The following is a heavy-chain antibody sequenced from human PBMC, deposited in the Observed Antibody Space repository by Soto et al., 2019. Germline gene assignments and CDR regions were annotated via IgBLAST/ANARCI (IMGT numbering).Heavy chain of an antibody. V-gene: IGHV4-59*12. D-gene: IGHD3-22*01. J-gene: IGHJ1*01. CDR1: GGSISSYY. Sequence: PSETLSLTCTVSGGSISSYYWSWIRQPPGKGLEWIGYIYYSGSTNYNPSHKSRVTISVDTSKNQFSLKLSSVTAADTAVYYCERGRTDYYDSSGYYSKYFQRWGQGTLVTVSS. CDR3: ERGRTDYYDSSGYYSKYFQR. CDR2: IYYSGST.